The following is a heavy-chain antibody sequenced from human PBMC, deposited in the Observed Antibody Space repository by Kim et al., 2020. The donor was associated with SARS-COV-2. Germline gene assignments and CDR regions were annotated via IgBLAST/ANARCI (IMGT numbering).Heavy chain of an antibody. CDR2: INHSGST. J-gene: IGHJ5*02. D-gene: IGHD2-8*02. Sequence: SETLSLTCAVYGGSFSGYYWSWIRQPPGKGLEWIGEINHSGSTNYNPSLKSRVTISVDTSKNQFSLKLSSVTAADTAVYYCARGLYRCMDRWGQGTLVTV. CDR3: ARGLYRCMDR. V-gene: IGHV4-34*01. CDR1: GGSFSGYY.